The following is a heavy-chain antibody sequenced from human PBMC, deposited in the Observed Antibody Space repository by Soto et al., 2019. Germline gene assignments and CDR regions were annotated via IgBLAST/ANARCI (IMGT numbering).Heavy chain of an antibody. J-gene: IGHJ4*02. Sequence: GASVKVSCKASGYTFTDYYMHWVRQVPGQGLEWMGWINPNSGGTNSAQKFQGRVTMTRDTSISTAYMDLSRLRSDDTAVYYCARDQNSGATHYFDYWGQGSLVTVSS. D-gene: IGHD6-19*01. CDR2: INPNSGGT. CDR1: GYTFTDYY. CDR3: ARDQNSGATHYFDY. V-gene: IGHV1-2*02.